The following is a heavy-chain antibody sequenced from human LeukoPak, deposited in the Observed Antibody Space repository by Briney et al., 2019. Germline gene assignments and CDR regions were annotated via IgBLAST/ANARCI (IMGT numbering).Heavy chain of an antibody. Sequence: SVKVSCKASGYTFTSYGISWVRQAPGQGLEWMGRIIPIFGTANYAQKFQGRVTVTTDESTSTAYMELSSLRSDDTAVYYCARGGRIAVAGTAQYWGQGTLVTVSS. CDR3: ARGGRIAVAGTAQY. V-gene: IGHV1-69*05. D-gene: IGHD6-19*01. CDR2: IIPIFGTA. CDR1: GYTFTSYG. J-gene: IGHJ4*02.